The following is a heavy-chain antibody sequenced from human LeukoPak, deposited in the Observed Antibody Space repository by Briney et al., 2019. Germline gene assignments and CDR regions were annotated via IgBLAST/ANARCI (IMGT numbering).Heavy chain of an antibody. CDR3: ARVTYYYGSGSYLLGYYYYMDV. V-gene: IGHV4-4*09. J-gene: IGHJ6*03. D-gene: IGHD3-10*01. CDR1: GGSISSYY. CDR2: IYTSGST. Sequence: SETLSLTCTVSGGSISSYYWSWIRQPPGKGLEWIGYIYTSGSTNYNPSLKNRVTISVDTSKNQFSLKLSSVTAADTAVYYCARVTYYYGSGSYLLGYYYYMDVWGKGTTVTVSS.